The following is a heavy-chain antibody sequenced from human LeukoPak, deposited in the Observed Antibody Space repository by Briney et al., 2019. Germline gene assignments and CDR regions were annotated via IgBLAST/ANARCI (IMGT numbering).Heavy chain of an antibody. CDR3: AREVAAVTTGVDY. J-gene: IGHJ4*02. D-gene: IGHD4-17*01. V-gene: IGHV3-21*01. Sequence: PGGSLRLFCAASGLIFSSYAMNWVRQVPGKGLEWVSTISCNGIYIFYADSVRGRFTISRDGANPSLNLQMESLRAEDTAVYYCAREVAAVTTGVDYWGQGTLVTVSS. CDR1: GLIFSSYA. CDR2: ISCNGIYI.